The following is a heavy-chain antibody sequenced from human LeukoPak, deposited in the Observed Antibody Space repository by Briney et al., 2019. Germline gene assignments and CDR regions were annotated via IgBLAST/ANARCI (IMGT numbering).Heavy chain of an antibody. CDR2: ISSSGSTI. CDR3: ARGGQRYCSSTSCYPVDY. J-gene: IGHJ4*02. V-gene: IGHV3-11*01. Sequence: GGSLRFSFAAPGFTFSDSYISWIRKAQGKGLNWASTISSSGSTIYYADSVKGRFTISRDNAKNSLYLQMNSLRAEDTAVYYCARGGQRYCSSTSCYPVDYWGQGTLVTVSS. CDR1: GFTFSDSY. D-gene: IGHD2-2*01.